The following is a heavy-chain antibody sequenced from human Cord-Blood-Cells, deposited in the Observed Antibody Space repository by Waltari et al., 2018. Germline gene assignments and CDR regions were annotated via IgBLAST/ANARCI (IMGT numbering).Heavy chain of an antibody. V-gene: IGHV1-8*01. J-gene: IGHJ6*02. Sequence: QVQLVQSGAEVKQPRASVKVSCKASGYTFTSYDINCVRQTTGQGPEWMGWMNPNSGNTGYAQKFQGRVTMTMNTSITTAYMELSSVRSADTAVYYCARGSSSGWQMRYYYYYGMDVWGQGTTVTVSS. CDR2: MNPNSGNT. CDR3: ARGSSSGWQMRYYYYYGMDV. CDR1: GYTFTSYD. D-gene: IGHD6-19*01.